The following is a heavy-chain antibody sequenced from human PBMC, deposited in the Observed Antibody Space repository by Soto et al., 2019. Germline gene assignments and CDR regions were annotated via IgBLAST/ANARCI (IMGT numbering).Heavy chain of an antibody. V-gene: IGHV1-46*01. CDR1: GYTSANFY. CDR2: VNPYGGGA. CDR3: ARVASTGGALDI. J-gene: IGHJ3*02. D-gene: IGHD2-15*01. Sequence: ASVKVSCNASGYTSANFYIHWVRQAPAQGLEWMGLVNPYGGGAAYAPKFQDRVTLIFATSTSTVYMELRSRTSGDTAVYYCARVASTGGALDIWGQGTVVTVSS.